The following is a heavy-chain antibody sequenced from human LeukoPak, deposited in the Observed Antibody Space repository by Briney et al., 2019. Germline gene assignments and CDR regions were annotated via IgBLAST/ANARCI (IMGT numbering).Heavy chain of an antibody. CDR3: AKDRNDLLTGHGPSGAEYFQH. CDR1: GFTFSSYA. J-gene: IGHJ1*01. V-gene: IGHV3-23*01. CDR2: ISGSGGST. D-gene: IGHD3-9*01. Sequence: GGSLRLSCAASGFTFSSYAMSWVRQAPGKGLEWVSAISGSGGSTYYADSVKGRFTISRDNSKNTLYLQMNSLRAEDTAVYYCAKDRNDLLTGHGPSGAEYFQHWGQGTLVTVSS.